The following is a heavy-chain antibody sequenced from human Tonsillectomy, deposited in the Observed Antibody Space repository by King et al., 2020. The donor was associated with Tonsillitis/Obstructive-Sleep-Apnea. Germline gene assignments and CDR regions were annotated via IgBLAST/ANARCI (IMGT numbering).Heavy chain of an antibody. J-gene: IGHJ6*02. V-gene: IGHV3-33*01. CDR2: IWYDGSNK. Sequence: QLVQSGGGGVQPGRSLRLSCAASGFTFRTYGMHWVRQAPGKGVEWVAVIWYDGSNKYYADSVKGRLTISRENSKNTMYLQMKSLRAEDTAVYYCVRDGGYSARSGTVYYHYGMDVWGQGTTVTVSS. CDR3: VRDGGYSARSGTVYYHYGMDV. D-gene: IGHD3-22*01. CDR1: GFTFRTYG.